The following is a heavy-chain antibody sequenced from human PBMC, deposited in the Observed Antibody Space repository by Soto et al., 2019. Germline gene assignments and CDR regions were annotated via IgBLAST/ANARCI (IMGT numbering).Heavy chain of an antibody. CDR1: GFVFSSYA. Sequence: GGSLRLSCAASGFVFSSYAMNWVRQAPGKGLEWVSIISDSGGRTYYADSVRGRFTISRDNSKNTLYLQMNSLRVEDTAVYYCAKSLNINWKNWFDPWGQGTLVTVSS. D-gene: IGHD1-1*01. CDR2: ISDSGGRT. J-gene: IGHJ5*02. CDR3: AKSLNINWKNWFDP. V-gene: IGHV3-23*01.